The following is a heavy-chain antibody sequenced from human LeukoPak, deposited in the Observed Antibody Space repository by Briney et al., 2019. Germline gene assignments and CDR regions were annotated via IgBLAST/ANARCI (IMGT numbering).Heavy chain of an antibody. V-gene: IGHV3-23*01. J-gene: IGHJ4*02. CDR2: ISGSGGST. CDR1: GFTFSSYA. Sequence: GGSLRLSCAASGFTFSSYAMSWVRQAPGKGLEWVSAISGSGGSTYYADSVKGRFTISRDNSKNTLYLQMNSLRAEDTAVYYCAKVLILGYCSSTSCYRGFDYWGQGTLVTVSS. D-gene: IGHD2-2*02. CDR3: AKVLILGYCSSTSCYRGFDY.